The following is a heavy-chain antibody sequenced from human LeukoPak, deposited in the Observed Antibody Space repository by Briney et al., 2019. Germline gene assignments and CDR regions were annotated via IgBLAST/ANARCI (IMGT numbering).Heavy chain of an antibody. D-gene: IGHD6-19*01. CDR1: GFTFSSYA. CDR2: IIGNGGST. CDR3: ATEPGTTAVAETGYFQR. Sequence: PGGSLRLSCAGSGFTFSSYALSWFRQPPGKGLDGVSPIIGNGGSTYYADSVKGRFTISRDNSKNTLYLQMNSLRAEDTAVYYCATEPGTTAVAETGYFQRWGQGTLVTVSP. J-gene: IGHJ1*01. V-gene: IGHV3-23*01.